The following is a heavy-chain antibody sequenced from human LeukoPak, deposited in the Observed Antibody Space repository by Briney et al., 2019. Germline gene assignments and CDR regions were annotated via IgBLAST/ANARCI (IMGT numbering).Heavy chain of an antibody. CDR2: IWYDGNNK. CDR1: GFTFSTYA. J-gene: IGHJ4*02. CDR3: ARGSSSVTLPGD. Sequence: GGSLRLSCAASGFTFSTYAMHWVRQAPGKGLEWVAVIWYDGNNKYYADSVKGRFTISRDNSKNTLYLQMNSLRVEDTAVYYCARGSSSVTLPGDWGQGILVTVSS. D-gene: IGHD2-2*01. V-gene: IGHV3-33*01.